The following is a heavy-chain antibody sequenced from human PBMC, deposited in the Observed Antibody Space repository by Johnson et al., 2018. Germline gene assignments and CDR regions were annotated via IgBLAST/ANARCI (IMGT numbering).Heavy chain of an antibody. Sequence: VQLVESGGGLIQPGGSLRLSCAASGFTVSSSYMNWVRQAPGKGLEWVSVISSGGNTYYADSVKGRFTISREHSKNTLYLQMNTRGAEDKAVYYCARDQRALDGYTLAFDIWGQGTMVIVSS. D-gene: IGHD5-24*01. V-gene: IGHV3-53*01. CDR3: ARDQRALDGYTLAFDI. J-gene: IGHJ3*02. CDR1: GFTVSSSY. CDR2: ISSGGNT.